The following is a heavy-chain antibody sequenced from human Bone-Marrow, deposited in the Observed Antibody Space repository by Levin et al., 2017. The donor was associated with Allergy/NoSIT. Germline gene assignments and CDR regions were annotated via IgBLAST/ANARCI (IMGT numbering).Heavy chain of an antibody. CDR1: GFTVRSSY. D-gene: IGHD4-17*01. CDR3: ARVSDYGDYWGAFDL. CDR2: IYSGGST. J-gene: IGHJ3*01. Sequence: GESLKISCAASGFTVRSSYMSWVRQAPGKGLDWVSVIYSGGSTYYADSVKGRFAISRDNSKNTLYLHMNSLSAEDTALYYCARVSDYGDYWGAFDLWGQGTMVTVSS. V-gene: IGHV3-53*01.